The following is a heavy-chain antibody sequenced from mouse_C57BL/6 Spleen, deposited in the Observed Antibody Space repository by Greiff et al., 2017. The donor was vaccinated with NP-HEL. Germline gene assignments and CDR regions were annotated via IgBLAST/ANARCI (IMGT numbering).Heavy chain of an antibody. V-gene: IGHV1-85*01. CDR2: IYPRDGST. CDR1: GYTFTSYD. J-gene: IGHJ3*01. CDR3: ARTCDYGSSYVLPGFAY. Sequence: VQLQQSGPELVKPGASVKLSCKASGYTFTSYDINWVKQRPGQGLEWSGWIYPRDGSTKYNEKFKGKATLTVDTSSSTAYMELHSLTSEDSAVYFCARTCDYGSSYVLPGFAYWGQGTLVTVSA. D-gene: IGHD1-1*01.